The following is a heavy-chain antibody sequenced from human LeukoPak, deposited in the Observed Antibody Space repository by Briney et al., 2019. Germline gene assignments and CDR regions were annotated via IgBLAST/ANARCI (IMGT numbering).Heavy chain of an antibody. CDR1: GFTFSSHA. D-gene: IGHD5-12*01. Sequence: GGSLRLSCAASGFTFSSHAMSWVRQAPGKGLEWISAISGTGGSTYYADSGKGRFTISRDNSKNTLYLQMNSLRAEDTAVYYCAKDFRASMVATWWFDPWGQGTLVTVSS. J-gene: IGHJ5*02. CDR2: ISGTGGST. V-gene: IGHV3-23*01. CDR3: AKDFRASMVATWWFDP.